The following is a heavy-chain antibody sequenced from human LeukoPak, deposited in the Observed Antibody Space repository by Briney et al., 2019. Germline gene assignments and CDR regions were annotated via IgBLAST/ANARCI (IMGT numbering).Heavy chain of an antibody. CDR3: ASSSGWYPYFDY. V-gene: IGHV5-51*01. CDR1: GYSFTTYW. D-gene: IGHD6-19*01. J-gene: IGHJ4*02. Sequence: GESLKISCKASGYSFTTYWIGWVRQVPGKGLEWVGIIYPADSTAKYSPSFQGQVTISVDKSISTAYMELSRLRSDDTAVYYCASSSGWYPYFDYWGQGTLVTVSS. CDR2: IYPADSTA.